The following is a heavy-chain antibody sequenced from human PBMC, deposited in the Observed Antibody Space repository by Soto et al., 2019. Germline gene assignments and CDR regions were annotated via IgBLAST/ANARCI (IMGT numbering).Heavy chain of an antibody. Sequence: SVKVSCKASGGTFSNFVISWVRQAPGQGLEWMGGIIPIFGTANYAQKFQGRVTMTRNTSISTAYMELSSLRSEDTAVYYCARTHGHYDFWSGYYHYYYYYGMDVWGQGTTVTVS. J-gene: IGHJ6*02. CDR1: GGTFSNFV. V-gene: IGHV1-69*05. CDR3: ARTHGHYDFWSGYYHYYYYYGMDV. CDR2: IIPIFGTA. D-gene: IGHD3-3*01.